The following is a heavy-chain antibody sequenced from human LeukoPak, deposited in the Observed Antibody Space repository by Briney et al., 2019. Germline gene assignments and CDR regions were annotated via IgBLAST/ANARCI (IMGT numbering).Heavy chain of an antibody. CDR1: GGTFSSYA. CDR3: ARLGSIYYNWFDP. J-gene: IGHJ5*02. Sequence: ASVKVSCKASGGTFSSYAISWVRQAPGQGLEWMGGIIPIFGTATYAQKFQGRVTITTDESTSTAYMELSSLRSEDTAVYYCARLGSIYYNWFDPWGQGTLVTVS. CDR2: IIPIFGTA. D-gene: IGHD6-6*01. V-gene: IGHV1-69*05.